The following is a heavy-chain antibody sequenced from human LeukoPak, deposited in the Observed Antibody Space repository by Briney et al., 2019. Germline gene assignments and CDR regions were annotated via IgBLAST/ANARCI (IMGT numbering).Heavy chain of an antibody. D-gene: IGHD6-19*01. Sequence: PSETLSLTCGVYGGSFSDYYWSWIRQPPGKGLEWIGEINHSGSTNYNPSLKTRVTISVDTSKNQFSLKLSSVTAADTAVYYCARAEYSSGWLFDYWGQGTLVTVSS. V-gene: IGHV4-34*01. CDR2: INHSGST. J-gene: IGHJ4*02. CDR1: GGSFSDYY. CDR3: ARAEYSSGWLFDY.